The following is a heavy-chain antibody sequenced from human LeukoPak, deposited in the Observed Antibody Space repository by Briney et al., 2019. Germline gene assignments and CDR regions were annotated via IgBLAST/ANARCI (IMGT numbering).Heavy chain of an antibody. CDR2: IYNSENT. V-gene: IGHV4-59*01. D-gene: IGHD5-24*01. Sequence: SETLSLTCTVSGASISSFFCNWVRQPPGKGLEWIGYIYNSENTNYNPSLKSRVTISGDTSKNQFSLKLTSVTAADTADCYCVIGEGWQPDYWGQGTLVTVSS. CDR3: VIGEGWQPDY. J-gene: IGHJ4*01. CDR1: GASISSFF.